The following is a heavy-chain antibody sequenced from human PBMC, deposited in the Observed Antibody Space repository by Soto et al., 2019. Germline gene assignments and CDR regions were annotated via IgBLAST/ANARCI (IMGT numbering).Heavy chain of an antibody. CDR3: ASLGAGDSSGWKFDY. J-gene: IGHJ4*02. Sequence: PGESLKISCKGSGYSFTSYWISWVRQMPGKGLEWMGRIDPSDSYTNYSPSFQGHVTISADKSISTAYLQWSSLKASDTAMYYCASLGAGDSSGWKFDYCGQGTLVTVSS. V-gene: IGHV5-10-1*01. CDR2: IDPSDSYT. D-gene: IGHD6-19*01. CDR1: GYSFTSYW.